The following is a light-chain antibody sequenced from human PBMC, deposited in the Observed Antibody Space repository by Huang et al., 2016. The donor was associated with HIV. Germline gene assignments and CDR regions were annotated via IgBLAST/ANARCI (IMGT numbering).Light chain of an antibody. V-gene: IGKV3-20*01. CDR1: QSVSSSY. CDR3: QQYGNSPYT. CDR2: GAS. J-gene: IGKJ2*01. Sequence: EIVLTQSPGTLSLSPGERATLTCRASQSVSSSYLAWYQQKPGQAPRLLIYGASSRATRIPDRFSGSGSGTDFILPIYRLEPEDFAVYYCQQYGNSPYTFGQGTKLEIK.